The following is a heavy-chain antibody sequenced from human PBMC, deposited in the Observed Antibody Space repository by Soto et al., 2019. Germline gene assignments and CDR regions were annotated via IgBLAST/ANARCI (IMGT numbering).Heavy chain of an antibody. CDR2: IKSKTDGGTT. CDR3: TTEYYDFSYRYYYYYYMDV. Sequence: GGSLRLSCAASGFTFSNAWMSWVRQAPGKGLEWVGRIKSKTDGGTTDYAAPVKGRFTISRDDSKNTLYLQMNSLKTEDTAVYYCTTEYYDFSYRYYYYYYMDVWGKGTTVTVSS. CDR1: GFTFSNAW. J-gene: IGHJ6*03. D-gene: IGHD3-3*01. V-gene: IGHV3-15*01.